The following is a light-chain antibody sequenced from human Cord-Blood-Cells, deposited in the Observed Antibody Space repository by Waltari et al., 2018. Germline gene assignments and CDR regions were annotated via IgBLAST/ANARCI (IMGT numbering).Light chain of an antibody. CDR1: SSDVDGYNY. CDR2: EVS. J-gene: IGLJ3*02. Sequence: QSALTQPPSASGSPGQSVPISCPGTSSDVDGYNYVSWYQQHPGKAPKLMIYEVSKRPSGVPDRFSGSKSGNTASLTVSGLQAEDEADYYCSSYAGSNNLVFGGGTKLTVL. CDR3: SSYAGSNNLV. V-gene: IGLV2-8*01.